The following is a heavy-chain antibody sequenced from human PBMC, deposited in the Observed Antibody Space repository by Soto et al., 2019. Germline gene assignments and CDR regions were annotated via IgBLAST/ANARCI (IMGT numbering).Heavy chain of an antibody. D-gene: IGHD3-16*01. V-gene: IGHV3-23*01. CDR1: GFKFSNYA. Sequence: GGSLRLSCAASGFKFSNYAMSWVRQAPGKGLEWVSLISATGGGTYYADSVKGRFTISRDNSHNTLYLQVHSLTAEDTAVYYCATDRRAGGNSAFYFDFWGQGAQVTVSS. CDR2: ISATGGGT. CDR3: ATDRRAGGNSAFYFDF. J-gene: IGHJ4*02.